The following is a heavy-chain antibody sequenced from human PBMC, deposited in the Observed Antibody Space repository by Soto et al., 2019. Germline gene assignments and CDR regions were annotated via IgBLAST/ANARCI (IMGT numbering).Heavy chain of an antibody. CDR1: GYPFSKYG. Sequence: QLQLVQSGAEVERPGASVRVSCKAYGYPFSKYGISWIRQAPGQGLEWMGWIKPDNGDTNYAQKFQGRVTMTTDTSSSTAHIELRSLRSDATAVYYCATSYDSGFDPWGQGTLVSVSS. J-gene: IGHJ5*02. D-gene: IGHD5-12*01. CDR3: ATSYDSGFDP. CDR2: IKPDNGDT. V-gene: IGHV1-18*04.